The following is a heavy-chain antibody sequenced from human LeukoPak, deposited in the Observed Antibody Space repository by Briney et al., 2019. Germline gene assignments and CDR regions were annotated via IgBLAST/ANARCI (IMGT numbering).Heavy chain of an antibody. D-gene: IGHD3-22*01. J-gene: IGHJ4*02. Sequence: GASVKVSCTASGGTFSSYAISWVRQAPGQGLEWMGRIIPILGIANYAQKLQGRVTMTTDTSTSTAYMELRSLRSDDTAVYYCARVTNYDSSGYYSGLFDYWGQGTLVTVSS. V-gene: IGHV1-69*04. CDR3: ARVTNYDSSGYYSGLFDY. CDR2: IIPILGIA. CDR1: GGTFSSYA.